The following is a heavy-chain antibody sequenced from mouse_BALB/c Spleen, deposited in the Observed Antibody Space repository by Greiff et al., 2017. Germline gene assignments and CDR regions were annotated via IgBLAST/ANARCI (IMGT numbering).Heavy chain of an antibody. CDR2: ISYSGST. V-gene: IGHV3-2*02. CDR1: GYSITSDYA. CDR3: ASWDGYYYAMDY. D-gene: IGHD4-1*01. Sequence: EVKLMESGPGLVKPSQSLSLTCTVTGYSITSDYAWNWIRQFPGNKLEWMGYISYSGSTSYNPSLKSRISITRDTSKNQFFLQLNSVTTEDTATYYCASWDGYYYAMDYWGQGTSVTVSS. J-gene: IGHJ4*01.